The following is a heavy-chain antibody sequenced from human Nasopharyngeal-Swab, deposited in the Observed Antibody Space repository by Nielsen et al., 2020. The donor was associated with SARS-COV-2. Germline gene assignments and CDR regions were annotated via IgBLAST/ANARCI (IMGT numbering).Heavy chain of an antibody. Sequence: SVKVSCKASGFTFTSSAVQWVRQARGQRLEWIGWIVVGRGNTNYAQKFQERVTITRDMSTSTAYMELSSLRSEDTAVYYCAAAVLTGTHMIFDYWGQGTLVTVSS. CDR2: IVVGRGNT. V-gene: IGHV1-58*01. CDR3: AAAVLTGTHMIFDY. J-gene: IGHJ4*02. D-gene: IGHD1-20*01. CDR1: GFTFTSSA.